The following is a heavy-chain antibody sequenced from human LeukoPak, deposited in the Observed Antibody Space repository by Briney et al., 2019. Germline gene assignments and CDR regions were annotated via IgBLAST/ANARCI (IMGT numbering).Heavy chain of an antibody. D-gene: IGHD3-9*01. CDR2: ISGSGGST. Sequence: PGGSLRLSCAASGFTVSSNYMSWVRQAPGKGLEWVSAISGSGGSTYYADSVKGRFTISRDNSKNTLYLQMNSLRAEDTAVYYCAKDSYDILTGSPYFDYWGQGTLVTVSS. CDR3: AKDSYDILTGSPYFDY. J-gene: IGHJ4*02. V-gene: IGHV3-23*01. CDR1: GFTVSSNY.